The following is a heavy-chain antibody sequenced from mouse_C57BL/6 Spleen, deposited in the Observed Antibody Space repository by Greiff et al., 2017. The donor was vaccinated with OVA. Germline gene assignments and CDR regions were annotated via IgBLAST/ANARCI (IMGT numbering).Heavy chain of an antibody. CDR2: INPYNGGT. J-gene: IGHJ2*01. V-gene: IGHV1-19*01. D-gene: IGHD1-1*02. CDR3: AGGGYYFDY. CDR1: GYTFTDSY. Sequence: EVKLLESGPVLVKPGASVKMSCKASGYTFTDSYMNWVKQSHGKSLEWIGVINPYNGGTSYNQKFKGKATLTVDKSSSTAYMELNSLTSEDSAVYYCAGGGYYFDYWGQGTTLTVSS.